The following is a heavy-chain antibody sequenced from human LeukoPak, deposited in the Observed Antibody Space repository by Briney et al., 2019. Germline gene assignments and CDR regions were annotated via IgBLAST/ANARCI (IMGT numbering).Heavy chain of an antibody. Sequence: ASVKVSCKASGGTFSSYAISWVRQAPGQGLEWMGGIIPIFGTANYAQKFQGRVTITADKSTSTAYMELSSLRSEDTAVYCCARSRARGDFDYWGQGTLVTVSS. CDR2: IIPIFGTA. V-gene: IGHV1-69*06. D-gene: IGHD3-10*01. CDR1: GGTFSSYA. J-gene: IGHJ4*02. CDR3: ARSRARGDFDY.